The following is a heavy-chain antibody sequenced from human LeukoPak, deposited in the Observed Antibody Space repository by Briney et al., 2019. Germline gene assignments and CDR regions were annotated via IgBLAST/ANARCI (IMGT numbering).Heavy chain of an antibody. CDR3: APLAAPNVLPLY. CDR2: ISGSGGST. CDR1: GFTFSSYA. J-gene: IGHJ4*02. V-gene: IGHV3-23*01. Sequence: PGWSLRLSCAASGFTFSSYAMSWVRPAPRKGLEWVSGISGSGGSTNYADSVKGRFTISIDNSKNTLYLQMNSLRAEDTAVYYCAPLAAPNVLPLYWGQGTLVTVSS. D-gene: IGHD3-10*01.